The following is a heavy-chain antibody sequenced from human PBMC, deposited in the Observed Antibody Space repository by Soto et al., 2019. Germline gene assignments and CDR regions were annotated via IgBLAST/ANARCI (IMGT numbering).Heavy chain of an antibody. CDR1: GASISTNNW. Sequence: PSETLSLTCAVSGASISTNNWWSWIRQPPGKGLEWIGEINHSGSTNYNPSLKSRVTISVDTSKNQFSLKLSSVTAADTAVYYCARAGRYYDFWSGYYGGYYYYGMDVWGQGTTVTVSS. CDR3: ARAGRYYDFWSGYYGGYYYYGMDV. D-gene: IGHD3-3*01. V-gene: IGHV4-4*02. J-gene: IGHJ6*02. CDR2: INHSGST.